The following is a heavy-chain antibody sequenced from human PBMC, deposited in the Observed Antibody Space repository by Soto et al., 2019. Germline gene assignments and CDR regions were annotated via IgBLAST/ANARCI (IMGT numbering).Heavy chain of an antibody. Sequence: GGSLRLSCITSGFTFSDFYMSWIRQPPGKGLEWVSYVINSGATTYYADSVKGRFTISRDNAKNSLSLQMNSLRAEDTAVYYCARVNRGYDLGDYSYYYYMDAWGKGTTVTVSS. CDR1: GFTFSDFY. J-gene: IGHJ6*03. D-gene: IGHD5-12*01. CDR3: ARVNRGYDLGDYSYYYYMDA. CDR2: VINSGATT. V-gene: IGHV3-11*01.